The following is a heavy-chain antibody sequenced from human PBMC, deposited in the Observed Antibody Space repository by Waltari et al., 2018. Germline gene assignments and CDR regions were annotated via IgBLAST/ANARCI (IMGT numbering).Heavy chain of an antibody. CDR3: TTDWVLTDAFDI. V-gene: IGHV3-15*01. CDR1: GFTLSNAW. J-gene: IGHJ3*02. Sequence: EVQLVESGGGLVKPGGSLRLSCAASGFTLSNAWMSWVRQAPGKGLEWVGRIKSKTDGGTTDYSAPVKGRFTISRDDSKNTLYLQMNSLKTEDTAVYYCTTDWVLTDAFDIWGQGTMVTVSS. CDR2: IKSKTDGGTT. D-gene: IGHD2-8*01.